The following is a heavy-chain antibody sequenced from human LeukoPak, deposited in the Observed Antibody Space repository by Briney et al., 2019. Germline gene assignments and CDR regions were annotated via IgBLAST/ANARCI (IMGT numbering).Heavy chain of an antibody. CDR1: GFTFSNYA. V-gene: IGHV3-23*01. Sequence: GGSLRLSCAASGFTFSNYAMNWVRQAPGKGLEWVAGISGSGGSTYYGDSVKGRFTISRDNSKNTLYLQMNSLRAEDTAVYYCARDRIQLWFGDDAFDIWGQGTMVTVSS. CDR2: ISGSGGST. J-gene: IGHJ3*02. D-gene: IGHD5-18*01. CDR3: ARDRIQLWFGDDAFDI.